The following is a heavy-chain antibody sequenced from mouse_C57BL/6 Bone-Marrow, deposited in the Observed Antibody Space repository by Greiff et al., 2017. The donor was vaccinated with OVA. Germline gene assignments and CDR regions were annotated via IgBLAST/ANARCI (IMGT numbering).Heavy chain of an antibody. V-gene: IGHV1-85*01. CDR3: ARLFYYGGY. CDR2: IYPRDGST. J-gene: IGHJ2*01. D-gene: IGHD1-1*01. Sequence: VQLQQPGPELVKPGASVKLSCKASGYTFTSYDINWVKPRPGQGLEWIGRIYPRDGSTKYNEKFKGKATLTVDTSSSTAYMELHSLTSEDSAVYFCARLFYYGGYWGQGTTLTVSS. CDR1: GYTFTSYD.